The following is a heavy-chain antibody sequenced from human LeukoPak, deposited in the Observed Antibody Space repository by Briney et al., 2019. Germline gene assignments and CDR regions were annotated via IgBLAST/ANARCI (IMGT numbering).Heavy chain of an antibody. D-gene: IGHD6-13*01. Sequence: PGGSLRLSCAASGFTFSSYAMHWVRQAPGKGLEWVAVISYDGSNKYYADSVRGRFTISRDNSKNTLYLQMNSLRAGDTAVYYCAKKATAAAGPSYFDYWGQGTLVTVSS. CDR2: ISYDGSNK. CDR1: GFTFSSYA. J-gene: IGHJ4*02. CDR3: AKKATAAAGPSYFDY. V-gene: IGHV3-30-3*02.